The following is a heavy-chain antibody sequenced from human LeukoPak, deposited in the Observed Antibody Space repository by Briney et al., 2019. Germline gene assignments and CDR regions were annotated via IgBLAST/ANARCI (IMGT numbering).Heavy chain of an antibody. Sequence: ASVKVSCKASGYTFTGYYMHWVRQAPGQGLEWMGWINPNSGGTNYAQNLQGRVTMTTDTSTSTAYMELRSLTSDDTAVYYCARAGGSWAPDYWGQGTLVTVSS. CDR2: INPNSGGT. V-gene: IGHV1-2*02. CDR1: GYTFTGYY. D-gene: IGHD6-13*01. J-gene: IGHJ4*02. CDR3: ARAGGSWAPDY.